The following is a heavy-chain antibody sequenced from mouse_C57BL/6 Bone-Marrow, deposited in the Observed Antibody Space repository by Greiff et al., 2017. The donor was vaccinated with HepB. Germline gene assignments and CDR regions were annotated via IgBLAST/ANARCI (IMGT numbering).Heavy chain of an antibody. J-gene: IGHJ2*01. CDR2: IDPSDSNT. D-gene: IGHD1-1*01. V-gene: IGHV1-50*01. CDR1: GYTFTSYW. CDR3: AGESLYESSHFDY. Sequence: QVQLQQSGAELVKPGASVKLSCKASGYTFTSYWMQWVKQRPGQGLEWIGEIDPSDSNTNYNQKFKGKATLTVDTSSSTAYMQLSSLTSGDSAVYYCAGESLYESSHFDYWGQGTTLTVSS.